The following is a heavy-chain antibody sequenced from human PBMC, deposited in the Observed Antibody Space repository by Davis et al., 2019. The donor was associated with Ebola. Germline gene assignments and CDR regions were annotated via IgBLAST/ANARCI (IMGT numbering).Heavy chain of an antibody. V-gene: IGHV1-8*01. Sequence: ASVKVSCKASGYTFTSYDINWVRQATGQGLEWMGWMNPNSGNTGYAQKFQGRVTMTRNTSISTAYMELSSLRSEDTAVYYCARLVGEFYFYGMDVWGEGTTVTVSS. CDR2: MNPNSGNT. CDR1: GYTFTSYD. CDR3: ARLVGEFYFYGMDV. J-gene: IGHJ6*04. D-gene: IGHD3-10*01.